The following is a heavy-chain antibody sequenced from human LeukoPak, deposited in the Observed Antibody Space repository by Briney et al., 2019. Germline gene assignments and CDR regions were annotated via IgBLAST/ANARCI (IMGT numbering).Heavy chain of an antibody. CDR3: AREGYSYGY. CDR1: GGSFSGYY. J-gene: IGHJ4*02. D-gene: IGHD5-18*01. V-gene: IGHV4-34*01. CDR2: INHSGST. Sequence: PPETLSLTCAVYGGSFSGYYWSWIRQPPGKGLEWIGEINHSGSTNYNPSLKSRVTISVDTSKNQFSLKLSSVTAADTAVYYCAREGYSYGYWGQGTLVTVSS.